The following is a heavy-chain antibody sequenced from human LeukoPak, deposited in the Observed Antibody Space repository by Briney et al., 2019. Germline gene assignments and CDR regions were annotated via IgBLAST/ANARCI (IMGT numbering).Heavy chain of an antibody. CDR2: ISSSSSYI. CDR3: AREGGWWEQPRHNWFDP. CDR1: GFTFSSYS. Sequence: GGSLTLTCAASGFTFSSYSMNWVRQPPGKGREWVSFISSSSSYIYYADSVKGRFTITRHDAKNSLYLQMNSLRAEDTAVYYCAREGGWWEQPRHNWFDPWGQGTLVTVSS. D-gene: IGHD1-26*01. J-gene: IGHJ5*02. V-gene: IGHV3-21*01.